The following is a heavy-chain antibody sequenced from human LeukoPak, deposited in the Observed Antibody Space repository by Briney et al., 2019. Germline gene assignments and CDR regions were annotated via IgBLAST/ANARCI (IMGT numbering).Heavy chain of an antibody. CDR2: MKYDGREK. CDR1: GFSFSSYW. V-gene: IGHV3-7*01. Sequence: PGGSPRLSCAASGFSFSSYWMSWVRQAPAKGLEGVANMKYDGREKYYVDSVKGRFTLSRDNAKNSLYLQMYSLRAADTGVYNITRDIVAAGLFLDFWGQGTLVTVS. J-gene: IGHJ3*01. D-gene: IGHD6-13*01. CDR3: TRDIVAAGLFLDF.